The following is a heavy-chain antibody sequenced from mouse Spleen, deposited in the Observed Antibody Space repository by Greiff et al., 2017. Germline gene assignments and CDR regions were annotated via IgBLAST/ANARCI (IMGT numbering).Heavy chain of an antibody. V-gene: IGHV2-6-1*01. Sequence: VKLMESGPGLVAPSQSLSITCTISGFSLTSYGVHWVRQPPGKGLEWLVVIWSDGSTTYNSALKSRLSISKDNSKSQVFLKMNSLQTDDTAMYYCARQGFGYGAMDYWGQGTSVTVSS. J-gene: IGHJ4*01. CDR1: GFSLTSYG. D-gene: IGHD2-2*01. CDR2: IWSDGST. CDR3: ARQGFGYGAMDY.